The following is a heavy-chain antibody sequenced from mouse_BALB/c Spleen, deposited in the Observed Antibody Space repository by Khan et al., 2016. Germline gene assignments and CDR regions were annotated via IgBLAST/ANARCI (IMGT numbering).Heavy chain of an antibody. CDR3: ARSGNYAMDY. Sequence: EVKLLESGGGLVQPGGSLNLSCAASGFDFSRYWMSWARQAPGKGQEWIGEINPGSSTINYTPSLKDKFIISRDNAKNTLYLQMSKVRSEDTALYYCARSGNYAMDYWGQGTSVTVSS. CDR1: GFDFSRYW. CDR2: INPGSSTI. V-gene: IGHV4-2*02. D-gene: IGHD1-3*01. J-gene: IGHJ4*01.